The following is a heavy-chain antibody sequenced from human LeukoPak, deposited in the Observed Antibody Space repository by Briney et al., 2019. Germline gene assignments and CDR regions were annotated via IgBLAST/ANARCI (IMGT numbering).Heavy chain of an antibody. Sequence: SETLSLTCAVYGGSFSGYYWNWIRQPPGKGLEWIGEINDSGNTNSNPSLKSRVTISIDTSKNQFSLKLSSVTAADTAVYYCARDRGYDSPAFDIWGQGTMVTVSS. CDR1: GGSFSGYY. V-gene: IGHV4-34*01. J-gene: IGHJ3*02. CDR2: INDSGNT. D-gene: IGHD5-12*01. CDR3: ARDRGYDSPAFDI.